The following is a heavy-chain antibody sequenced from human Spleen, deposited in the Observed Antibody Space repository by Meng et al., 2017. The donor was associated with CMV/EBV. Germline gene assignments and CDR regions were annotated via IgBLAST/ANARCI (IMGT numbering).Heavy chain of an antibody. Sequence: SGSGSGFAVGSYGMHWGRQAPGKGLEWVAFIPYDGSNKYYADSVQGRFTISRDNSRNTMNLQLNSLRPEDTAVYYCGRSFMSYYFDYWGQGTLVTVSS. CDR3: GRSFMSYYFDY. D-gene: IGHD3-10*02. J-gene: IGHJ4*02. V-gene: IGHV3-30*02. CDR1: GFAVGSYG. CDR2: IPYDGSNK.